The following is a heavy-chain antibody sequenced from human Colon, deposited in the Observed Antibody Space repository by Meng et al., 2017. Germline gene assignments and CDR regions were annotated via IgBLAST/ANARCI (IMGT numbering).Heavy chain of an antibody. Sequence: VPVHEWGPGLLKPSETLSLTCAVYVGSFSCCSWSWIRQPPGKGLEWIGEINHTGNTSYNPSLKSRLTTSVDTSKNQFSLNLSSVTAADTALYYCARSVRLGVAGKSGAYWGQGTLVTVSS. CDR3: ARSVRLGVAGKSGAY. D-gene: IGHD6-19*01. V-gene: IGHV4-34*01. CDR1: VGSFSCCS. J-gene: IGHJ4*02. CDR2: INHTGNT.